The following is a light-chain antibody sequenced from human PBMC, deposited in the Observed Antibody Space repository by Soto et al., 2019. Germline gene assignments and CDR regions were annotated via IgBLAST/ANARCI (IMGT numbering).Light chain of an antibody. CDR2: DAS. CDR1: QIISSW. V-gene: IGKV1-5*01. Sequence: DVQMTQYPSTLSASVGDRVTITCRASQIISSWLAWYQQKPGKAPKLLIYDASSLESGVPSRFSGSESGTEFTLTISSLQPDDSATYYCQQYHSYYPTFGQGTKV. CDR3: QQYHSYYPT. J-gene: IGKJ1*01.